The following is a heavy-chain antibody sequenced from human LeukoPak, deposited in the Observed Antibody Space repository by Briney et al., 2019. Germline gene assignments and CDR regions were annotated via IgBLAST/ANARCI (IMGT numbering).Heavy chain of an antibody. CDR1: GGSFSGYY. Sequence: SETLSLTCAVYGGSFSGYYWSWIRQPPGKGLEWIGEINHSGSTNYNPSLKSRVTISVDTSKNQFSLKLSSVTAADTAVYYCASGAPYYAYVWGSYRYPNWFDPWGQGTLVTVSS. J-gene: IGHJ5*02. V-gene: IGHV4-34*01. CDR2: INHSGST. CDR3: ASGAPYYAYVWGSYRYPNWFDP. D-gene: IGHD3-16*02.